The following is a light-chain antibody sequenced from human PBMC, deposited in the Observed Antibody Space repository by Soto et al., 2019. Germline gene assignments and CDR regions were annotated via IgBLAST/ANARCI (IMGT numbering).Light chain of an antibody. J-gene: IGKJ5*01. CDR2: AAS. V-gene: IGKV1-39*01. CDR3: QQSYSTPIT. Sequence: DIQMTQSPSSLSACVGGIVSSACRASQSISSYLNWYQQKPGKAPKLLIYAASSLQSGVPSRFSGSGSGTDFTLTISSLQPEDFATYYCQQSYSTPITFGQGTRLEIK. CDR1: QSISSY.